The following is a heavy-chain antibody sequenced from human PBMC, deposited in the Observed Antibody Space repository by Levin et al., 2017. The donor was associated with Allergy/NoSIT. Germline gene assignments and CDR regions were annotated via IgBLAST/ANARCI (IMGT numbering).Heavy chain of an antibody. CDR3: ARDSNSGIAAPLFDPFDY. V-gene: IGHV3-33*01. D-gene: IGHD6-13*01. J-gene: IGHJ4*02. Sequence: PGGSLRLSCAASGFTFSSYGMHWVRQAPGKGLEWVAVIWYDGSNKYYADSVKGRFTISRDNSKNTLYLQMNSLRAEDTAVYYCARDSNSGIAAPLFDPFDYWGQGTLVTVSS. CDR1: GFTFSSYG. CDR2: IWYDGSNK.